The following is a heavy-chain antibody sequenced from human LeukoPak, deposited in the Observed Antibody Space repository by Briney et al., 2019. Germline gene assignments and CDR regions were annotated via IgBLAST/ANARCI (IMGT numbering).Heavy chain of an antibody. D-gene: IGHD6-13*01. Sequence: ASVKVSCKVSGYRFTELSRHWVQQAPGKGLEWLGGFDLVHGDTIYAQKFQGRVTMTEDTSTDTSYMELSSLGSEDTAVYFCTAGRACSLLDFWGQGTLVIVSS. V-gene: IGHV1-24*01. J-gene: IGHJ4*02. CDR3: TAGRACSLLDF. CDR2: FDLVHGDT. CDR1: GYRFTELS.